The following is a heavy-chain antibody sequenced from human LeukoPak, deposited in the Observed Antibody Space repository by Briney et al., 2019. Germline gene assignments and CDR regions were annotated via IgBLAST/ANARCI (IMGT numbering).Heavy chain of an antibody. CDR2: TWYDESYK. J-gene: IGHJ6*02. Sequence: GGSLRLSCAASGFTFSSYGMHWVRQAPGKGLEWVAVTWYDESYKYYADSVKGRFTISRDNSKNTLYLQMNSLRAEDTAVYYCASPEMARDGTYAMDVWGQGTTVTVSS. CDR3: ASPEMARDGTYAMDV. D-gene: IGHD5-24*01. CDR1: GFTFSSYG. V-gene: IGHV3-33*01.